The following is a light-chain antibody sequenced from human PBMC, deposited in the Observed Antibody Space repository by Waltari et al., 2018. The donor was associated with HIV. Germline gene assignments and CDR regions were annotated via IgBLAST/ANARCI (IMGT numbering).Light chain of an antibody. V-gene: IGLV1-40*01. Sequence: QSVLTQPPSVSGAPGQSVTISCPGSVSDIGAQQAVHGFQHVPGTAPKVLIYGKRDRPSRVPDRFSGSKSGTSASLVITGLQAEDEANYYCQSYDSSLSACVFGGGTKLTVL. CDR2: GKR. CDR1: VSDIGAQQA. CDR3: QSYDSSLSACV. J-gene: IGLJ3*02.